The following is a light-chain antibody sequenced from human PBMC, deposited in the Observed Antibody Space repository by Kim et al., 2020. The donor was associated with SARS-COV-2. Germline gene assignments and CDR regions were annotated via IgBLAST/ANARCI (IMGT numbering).Light chain of an antibody. CDR2: AAS. CDR3: QQRSNWPLT. Sequence: LSPGKRATLSCRASQSVSSYLAWYQQKPGQAPRLLIYAASNRATGIPARFSGSGSGTDFTLTISSLEPEDFAVYYCQQRSNWPLTFGGGTKVDIK. J-gene: IGKJ4*01. CDR1: QSVSSY. V-gene: IGKV3-11*01.